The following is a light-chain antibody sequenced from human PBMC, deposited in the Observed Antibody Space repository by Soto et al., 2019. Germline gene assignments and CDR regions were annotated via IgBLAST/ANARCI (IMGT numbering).Light chain of an antibody. CDR2: EVS. J-gene: IGLJ2*01. CDR1: SSDVGGYKY. CDR3: SSYTSSSTPVV. Sequence: QSVLTQPASVSGSPGQSITISCTGTSSDVGGYKYVSWYQQHPGKAPKLMIYEVSNRPSGVSNRFSGSKSGNTASLTISGLHAEYEADYYCSSYTSSSTPVVFGGGTQLTVL. V-gene: IGLV2-14*01.